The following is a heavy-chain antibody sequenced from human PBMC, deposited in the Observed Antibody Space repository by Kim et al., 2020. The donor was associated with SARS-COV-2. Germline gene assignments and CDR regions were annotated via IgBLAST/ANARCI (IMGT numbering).Heavy chain of an antibody. D-gene: IGHD1-20*01. J-gene: IGHJ4*02. Sequence: SVKGRLTISRDNSKNTLYLQMNSLRAEDTAVYYCAKDPYSGITGTTYFDYWGQGTLVTVSS. V-gene: IGHV3-23*01. CDR3: AKDPYSGITGTTYFDY.